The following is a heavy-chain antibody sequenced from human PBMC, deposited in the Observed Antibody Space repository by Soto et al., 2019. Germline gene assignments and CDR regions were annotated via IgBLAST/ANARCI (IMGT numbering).Heavy chain of an antibody. V-gene: IGHV4-39*07. Sequence: SETRSLTCTVSGGSMSDNTYQWDWIRQPPGKGLEWIGTIYYSGATHYNASLKSRVTISVDTSKNQFSLKLSSVTAADTAVYYCASAGGLGAVAADYWGQGTLVTVSS. D-gene: IGHD6-19*01. CDR3: ASAGGLGAVAADY. J-gene: IGHJ4*02. CDR1: GGSMSDNTYQ. CDR2: IYYSGAT.